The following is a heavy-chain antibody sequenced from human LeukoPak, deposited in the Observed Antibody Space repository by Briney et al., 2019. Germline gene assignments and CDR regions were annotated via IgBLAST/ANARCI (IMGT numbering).Heavy chain of an antibody. Sequence: PSETLSLTCTVSGGSISSHYWSWIRQPPGMGLEWIGYIYYSGSTNYNPSLKGRVTISVDTSKNQFSLNLSSVTAADTAVYYCARSAYDILTGYYHPYYFDYWGQGTLVTVSS. CDR2: IYYSGST. V-gene: IGHV4-59*11. CDR1: GGSISSHY. J-gene: IGHJ4*02. D-gene: IGHD3-9*01. CDR3: ARSAYDILTGYYHPYYFDY.